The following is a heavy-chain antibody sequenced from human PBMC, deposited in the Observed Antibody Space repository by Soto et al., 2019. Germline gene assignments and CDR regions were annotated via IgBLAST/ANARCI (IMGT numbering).Heavy chain of an antibody. CDR1: GGSISSHY. CDR3: ARDGRDAYGMDV. Sequence: SETLSLTCTVSGGSISSHYWSWVRQAPGKGLEWIGHIYYRGSTTYNPSLRSRSTISVDTSNNQFSLKLNSVTTADTAVYYCARDGRDAYGMDVWGQGNKVTVSS. D-gene: IGHD1-26*01. CDR2: IYYRGST. V-gene: IGHV4-59*11. J-gene: IGHJ6*02.